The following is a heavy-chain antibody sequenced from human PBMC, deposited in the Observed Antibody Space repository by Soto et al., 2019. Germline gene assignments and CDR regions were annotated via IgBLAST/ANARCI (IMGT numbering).Heavy chain of an antibody. CDR1: GFSFSSHW. Sequence: EVQLVESGGGLVQPGGSLRLSCAASGFSFSSHWMSWVRQAPGKRLEWVANIKQNGGEEHYLDSVKGRFTLSGDNAKNSLYLQMNSLRGEYTAVYYCAKSEGYSVDSRGRGTMVTVSS. D-gene: IGHD1-1*01. V-gene: IGHV3-7*01. CDR3: AKSEGYSVDS. CDR2: IKQNGGEE. J-gene: IGHJ3*02.